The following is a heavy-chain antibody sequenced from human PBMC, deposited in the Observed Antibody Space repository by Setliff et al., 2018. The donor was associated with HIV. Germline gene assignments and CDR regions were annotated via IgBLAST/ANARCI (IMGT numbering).Heavy chain of an antibody. D-gene: IGHD3-10*01. Sequence: ASVKVSCKASGYTFSSYDINWVRQAPGQGLEWMVWINPNSGGTNYAQKFQGRVTMTRDTSISTAYMELSRLRSDDTAVYYCARDLLLEVRGPYGDYWGQGTLVTVSS. J-gene: IGHJ4*02. CDR3: ARDLLLEVRGPYGDY. CDR1: GYTFSSYD. CDR2: INPNSGGT. V-gene: IGHV1-2*02.